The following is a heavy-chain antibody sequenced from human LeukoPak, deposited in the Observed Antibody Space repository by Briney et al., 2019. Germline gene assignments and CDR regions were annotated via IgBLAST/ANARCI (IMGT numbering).Heavy chain of an antibody. CDR1: GDTFSNFV. Sequence: GASVKVSCKTSGDTFSNFVISWVRQSPGQGLEWMARIIPKFDLTKIAQKFEGRVTITADTSTSTVYLELSNVRSDDTAIYYCTRDQNVRGVVAGMEGWFDPWRQGTLVTVSS. CDR3: TRDQNVRGVVAGMEGWFDP. D-gene: IGHD6-19*01. V-gene: IGHV1-69*04. CDR2: IIPKFDLT. J-gene: IGHJ5*02.